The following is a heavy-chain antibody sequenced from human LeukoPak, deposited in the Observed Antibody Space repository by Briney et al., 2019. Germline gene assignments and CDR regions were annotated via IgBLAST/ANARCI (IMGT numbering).Heavy chain of an antibody. CDR3: ARVVDFDWLSHDAFDI. D-gene: IGHD3-9*01. CDR2: IYYSGST. V-gene: IGHV4-31*03. Sequence: SVTLSLPCTVSVGSLSSVGYYWSWIRQPPGMGLVSIGDIYYSGSTYYNPSLKSRVTISVDTSKNQFSLTLSSVTAADTAVYYCARVVDFDWLSHDAFDIWGQGTMVTVSS. CDR1: VGSLSSVGYY. J-gene: IGHJ3*02.